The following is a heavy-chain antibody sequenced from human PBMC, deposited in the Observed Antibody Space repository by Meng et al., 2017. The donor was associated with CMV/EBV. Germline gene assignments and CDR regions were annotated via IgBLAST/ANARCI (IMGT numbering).Heavy chain of an antibody. Sequence: SVKVAGKACGGTFRSDAISWVRQAPGQGLEWMGGIIPIFGTANYAQKVQGRVTITTDESTSTAYMELSSLRSEEPAVYYCARVDIVVVPAAEETYYYYGMDVWGQGTTVTVSS. V-gene: IGHV1-69*05. D-gene: IGHD2-2*01. J-gene: IGHJ6*02. CDR1: GGTFRSDA. CDR2: IIPIFGTA. CDR3: ARVDIVVVPAAEETYYYYGMDV.